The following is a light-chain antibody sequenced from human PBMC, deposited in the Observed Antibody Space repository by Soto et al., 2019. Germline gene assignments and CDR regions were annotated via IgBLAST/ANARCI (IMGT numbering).Light chain of an antibody. CDR2: ASS. CDR3: LQLNTIPVT. CDR1: QGISSY. Sequence: DIQLTQSPSFLSASVGDRVTITCRSSQGISSYLAWYQQTPGKAPKLLIYASSSLQSGVPSRFSGSGSGTEFTLTLSILQPEDFATDYCLQLNTIPVTFVHGTRLDI. V-gene: IGKV1-9*01. J-gene: IGKJ5*01.